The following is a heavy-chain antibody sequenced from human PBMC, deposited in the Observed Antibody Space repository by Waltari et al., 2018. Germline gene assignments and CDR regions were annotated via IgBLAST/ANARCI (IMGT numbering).Heavy chain of an antibody. CDR3: AKDMGRYSSGRITLFDY. Sequence: EVQLVESGGVVVHPGGSLRLSCAASGFTLDDYALHWVRQSPGQGLAWVSLISWDGGSTYYADSVKGRFTISRDNSKNSLYLQMNRLRAEDTALYYCAKDMGRYSSGRITLFDYWGQGTLVTVSS. J-gene: IGHJ4*02. D-gene: IGHD6-19*01. CDR1: GFTLDDYA. V-gene: IGHV3-43D*04. CDR2: ISWDGGST.